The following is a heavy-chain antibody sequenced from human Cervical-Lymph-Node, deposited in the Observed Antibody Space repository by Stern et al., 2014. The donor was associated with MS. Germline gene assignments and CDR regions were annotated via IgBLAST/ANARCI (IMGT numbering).Heavy chain of an antibody. V-gene: IGHV1-69*09. J-gene: IGHJ4*02. CDR3: AGPAPLD. Sequence: MQLVESGDELKKPGSSVKVSCKASGGSLSTYTITWVRQAPGQGLEWMGRIIPALNVANYAQKFQGRLTITADKSTSTAYMEMSSLRSDDTAVYYCAGPAPLDWGQGTLVTVSS. CDR1: GGSLSTYT. CDR2: IIPALNVA. D-gene: IGHD2-2*01.